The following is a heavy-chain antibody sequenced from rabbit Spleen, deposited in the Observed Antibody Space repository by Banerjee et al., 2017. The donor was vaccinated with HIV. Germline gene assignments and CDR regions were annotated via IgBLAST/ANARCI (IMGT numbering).Heavy chain of an antibody. J-gene: IGHJ4*01. CDR2: INTYTARP. V-gene: IGHV1S45*01. Sequence: QEQLVESGGGLVTPEGSLTLTCKASGFSFSDRDVMCWVRQAPGKGLQWIACINTYTARPVYATWAKGRFTISRASSTTVTLQMTSLTAADTATYFCARDLATVVGLNFNWWGPGPLCTVS. CDR1: GFSFSDRDV. CDR3: ARDLATVVGLNFNW. D-gene: IGHD3-1*01.